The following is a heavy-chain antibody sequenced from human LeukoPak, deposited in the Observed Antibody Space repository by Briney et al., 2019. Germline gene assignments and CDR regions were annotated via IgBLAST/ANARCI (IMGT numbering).Heavy chain of an antibody. J-gene: IGHJ4*02. CDR2: IYYNGKT. CDR1: GGSISTSSYY. D-gene: IGHD3-10*01. V-gene: IGHV4-39*07. Sequence: PSETLSLTCSVSGGSISTSSYYWGWIRQPPGKGLAWIGSIYYNGKTSYNPSLKSRVTISVDTSKNQFSPKLSSVTAADTAVYYCARLLLWFEPDYWGQGTLVTVSS. CDR3: ARLLLWFEPDY.